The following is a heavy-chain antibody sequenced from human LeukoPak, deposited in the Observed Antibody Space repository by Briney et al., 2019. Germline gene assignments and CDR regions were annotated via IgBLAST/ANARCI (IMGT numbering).Heavy chain of an antibody. J-gene: IGHJ6*02. CDR1: GGSISSGSYY. CDR3: ARGFTIMGYYYGMDV. V-gene: IGHV4-61*02. D-gene: IGHD3-16*01. CDR2: IYTSGST. Sequence: SETLSLTCTVSGGSISSGSYYWSWIRQPAGKGLEWIGRIYTSGSTNYNPSLKSRVTISVDTSKNQFSLKLSSVTAADTAVYYCARGFTIMGYYYGMDVWGQGTTVTVSS.